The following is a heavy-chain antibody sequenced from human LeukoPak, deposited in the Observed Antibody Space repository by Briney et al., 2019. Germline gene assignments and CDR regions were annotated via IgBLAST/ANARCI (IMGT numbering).Heavy chain of an antibody. CDR3: AKDRAVARTWSSA. CDR1: GFTFSSYG. J-gene: IGHJ5*02. Sequence: PGGSLRLSCAASGFTFSSYGMSWVRQAPGKGLEWVSAISGSGGSTYYADSVKGRFTISRDNSKSTLYLQMNSLRAEDTAVYYCAKDRAVARTWSSAWGQGTLVTVSS. D-gene: IGHD6-19*01. CDR2: ISGSGGST. V-gene: IGHV3-23*01.